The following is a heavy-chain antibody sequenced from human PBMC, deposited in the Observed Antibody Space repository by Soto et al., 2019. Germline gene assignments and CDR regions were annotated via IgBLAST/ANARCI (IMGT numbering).Heavy chain of an antibody. CDR3: ARDSATVTTLGYYYYMDV. J-gene: IGHJ6*03. V-gene: IGHV3-66*01. Sequence: EVQLVESGGGLVQPGGSLRLSCAASGFTVSSNYMSWVHQAPGKGLEWVSVIYSGGSTYYADSVKGRFTISRDNSKNTLYLQMNSLRAEDTAVYYCARDSATVTTLGYYYYMDVWGKGTTVTVSS. CDR2: IYSGGST. CDR1: GFTVSSNY. D-gene: IGHD4-4*01.